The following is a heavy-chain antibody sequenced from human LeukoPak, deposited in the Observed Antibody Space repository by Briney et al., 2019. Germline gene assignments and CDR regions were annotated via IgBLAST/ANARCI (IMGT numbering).Heavy chain of an antibody. CDR1: GGSISSYY. D-gene: IGHD3-22*01. V-gene: IGHV4-59*01. J-gene: IGHJ3*02. CDR2: IYYSGST. CDR3: ARYVYYDSSGYTINAFDI. Sequence: SETLSLTCTVSGGSISSYYWSWIRQPPGKGLEWIGYIYYSGSTNYNPSLKSRVTISVDTSKNQFSLKLSSVTAADTAVYYCARYVYYDSSGYTINAFDIWGQGTMVTVSS.